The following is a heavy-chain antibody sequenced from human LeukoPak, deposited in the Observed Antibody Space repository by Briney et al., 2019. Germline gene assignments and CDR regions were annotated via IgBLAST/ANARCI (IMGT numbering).Heavy chain of an antibody. CDR3: ARDRIAVAGTSNWFDP. V-gene: IGHV3-33*01. CDR1: GFTFSSYG. Sequence: GRSLRLSCAASGFTFSSYGMHWVRQAPGKGLEWVAVIWYDGSNKYYADSVKGRFTISRDNSMNTLYLQMNSLRAEDTAVYYCARDRIAVAGTSNWFDPWGQGTLVTVSS. CDR2: IWYDGSNK. J-gene: IGHJ5*02. D-gene: IGHD6-19*01.